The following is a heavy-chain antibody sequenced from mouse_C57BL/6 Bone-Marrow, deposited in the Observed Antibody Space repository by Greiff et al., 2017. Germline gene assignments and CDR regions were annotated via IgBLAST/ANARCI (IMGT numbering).Heavy chain of an antibody. J-gene: IGHJ2*01. Sequence: EVMLVESGEGLVKPGGSLKLSCAASGFTFSSYAMSWVRQTPEKRLEWVAYIISGGDYIYYAATVKGRFTISRDNARNTLYLQMGSLKSKDTAMYYCTRGEYYGSSPHDWGQGTTLTVSS. CDR2: IISGGDYI. CDR1: GFTFSSYA. CDR3: TRGEYYGSSPHD. V-gene: IGHV5-9-1*02. D-gene: IGHD1-1*01.